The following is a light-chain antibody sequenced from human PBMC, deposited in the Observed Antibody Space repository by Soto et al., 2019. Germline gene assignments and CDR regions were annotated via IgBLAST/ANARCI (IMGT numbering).Light chain of an antibody. CDR2: WAS. V-gene: IGKV4-1*01. J-gene: IGKJ5*01. CDR1: QSVLYSSNNKNY. CDR3: QQYDSSPIT. Sequence: DIVLTQSPDSLAVSLGEMSTINCQSSQSVLYSSNNKNYLAWYQQKPGQPPKLIIYWASTRESGVPDRFSGSGSGTDCTLTISRLEPEDVAVYYCQQYDSSPITFGQGTRLEIK.